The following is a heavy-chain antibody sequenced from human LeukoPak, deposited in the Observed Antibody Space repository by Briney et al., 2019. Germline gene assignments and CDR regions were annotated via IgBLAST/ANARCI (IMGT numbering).Heavy chain of an antibody. Sequence: SETLSLTCTVSDDSISDYYRGWIRQPPGKGLEWIGYFHNSGTSTYNPSLKSRVTISADTSKNQFSLKLNSLTTADTAVCYCTRGAGWLIDYWGQGILVTVSS. CDR1: DDSISDYY. CDR3: TRGAGWLIDY. V-gene: IGHV4-59*01. CDR2: FHNSGTS. D-gene: IGHD3-16*01. J-gene: IGHJ4*02.